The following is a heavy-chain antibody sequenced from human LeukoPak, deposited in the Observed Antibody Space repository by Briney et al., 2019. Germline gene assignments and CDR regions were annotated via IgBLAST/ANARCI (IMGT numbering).Heavy chain of an antibody. D-gene: IGHD5-18*01. CDR3: ARAPSRGYSYGYGAFDI. J-gene: IGHJ3*02. CDR1: GGSISSYY. V-gene: IGHV4-59*01. CDR2: IYYSGST. Sequence: KASETLSLTCTVSGGSISSYYWSWIRQPPGKGLEWIGYIYYSGSTNYNPSLKSRVTISVDTSKNQFSLKLSSVTAADTAVYYCARAPSRGYSYGYGAFDIWGQGAMVTVSS.